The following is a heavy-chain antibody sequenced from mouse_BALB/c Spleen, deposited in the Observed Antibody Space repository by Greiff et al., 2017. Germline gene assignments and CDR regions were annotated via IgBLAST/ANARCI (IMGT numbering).Heavy chain of an antibody. J-gene: IGHJ2*01. V-gene: IGHV3-2*02. CDR2: ISYSGST. Sequence: VKLIESGPGLVKPSQSLSLTCSVTGYSITSAYAWSWIRQFPGNNLEWLGYISYSGSTSYNPSLISRISITRDTSKNQFFLQLNSVTTEDTATYDGARGGGSDYWGQGTTRTVAS. CDR1: GYSITSAYA. CDR3: ARGGGSDY.